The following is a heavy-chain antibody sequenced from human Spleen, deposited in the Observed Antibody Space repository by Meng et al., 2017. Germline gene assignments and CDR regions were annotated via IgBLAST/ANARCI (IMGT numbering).Heavy chain of an antibody. J-gene: IGHJ4*02. CDR3: ARGYYDSSGYYNY. D-gene: IGHD3-22*01. CDR2: IYYSGST. V-gene: IGHV4-39*07. CDR1: GGSISSSSYY. Sequence: SETLSLTCTVSGGSISSSSYYWGWIRQPPGKGLEWIGSIYYSGSTYYNPSLNSRVTISVDTSKNQFSLKLSSVTAADTAVYYCARGYYDSSGYYNYWGQGTLVTVSS.